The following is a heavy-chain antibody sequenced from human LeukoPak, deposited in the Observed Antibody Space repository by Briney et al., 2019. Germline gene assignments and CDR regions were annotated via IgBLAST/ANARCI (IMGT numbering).Heavy chain of an antibody. V-gene: IGHV3-7*01. CDR3: ARDKVVGATYLDY. Sequence: GGSLRLSCAASGLTFSNAWMTWVRQAPGKGLEWVANIKQDGSEKYYVDSVKGRFTISRDNAKNSVYLQMNSLRAEDTAVYYCARDKVVGATYLDYWGQGTLVTVSS. D-gene: IGHD2-15*01. J-gene: IGHJ4*02. CDR2: IKQDGSEK. CDR1: GLTFSNAW.